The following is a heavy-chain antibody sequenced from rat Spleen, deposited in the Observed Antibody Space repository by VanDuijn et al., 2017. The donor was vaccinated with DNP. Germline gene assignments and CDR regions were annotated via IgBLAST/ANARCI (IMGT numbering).Heavy chain of an antibody. CDR2: VSHSDGIT. CDR1: GFSFRNYY. J-gene: IGHJ3*01. D-gene: IGHD1-10*01. V-gene: IGHV5-25*01. CDR3: ASLNNYNWFAY. Sequence: EVQLVESGGGLVQPGRSLKLSCTASGFSFRNYYMAWVRQAPKKGLEWVAIVSHSDGITYYPDSVKGRFTISRDNSKSSLYLQMNSLRSEDTATYYCASLNNYNWFAYWGQGTLVTVSS.